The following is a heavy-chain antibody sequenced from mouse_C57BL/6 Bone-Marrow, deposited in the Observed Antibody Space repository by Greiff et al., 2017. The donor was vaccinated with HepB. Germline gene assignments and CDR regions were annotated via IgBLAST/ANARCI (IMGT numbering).Heavy chain of an antibody. CDR3: TTPTVVAFDY. CDR1: GYTFTDYE. D-gene: IGHD1-1*01. V-gene: IGHV1-15*01. Sequence: VKLQQSGAELVRPGASVTLSCKASGYTFTDYEMHWVKQTPVHGLEWIGAIDPETGGTAYNQKFTGKAILTVDKSASTAYMELRSLTSEDSAVYYCTTPTVVAFDYWGQGTTLTVSS. J-gene: IGHJ2*01. CDR2: IDPETGGT.